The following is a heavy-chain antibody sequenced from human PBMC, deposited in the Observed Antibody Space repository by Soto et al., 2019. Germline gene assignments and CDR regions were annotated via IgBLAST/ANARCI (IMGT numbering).Heavy chain of an antibody. CDR1: GGSISSYY. CDR2: IYTSGST. CDR3: AREDIVVVPAAYYYYGMDV. J-gene: IGHJ6*02. V-gene: IGHV4-4*07. Sequence: SETLSLTCTVSGGSISSYYWSWIRQPAGKGLEWIGRIYTSGSTNYNPSLKSRVTMSVDTSKNQFSLKLSSVTAADTAVYYCAREDIVVVPAAYYYYGMDVWGQGTTVTVSS. D-gene: IGHD2-2*01.